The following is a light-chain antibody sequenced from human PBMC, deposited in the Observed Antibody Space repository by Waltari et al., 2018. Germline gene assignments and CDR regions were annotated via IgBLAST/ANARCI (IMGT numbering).Light chain of an antibody. Sequence: QSALTQPASVSASPGQSITVSCSGSISDIGLFKVVSWFQQYPGKPPRLIIYEVNKRPPGISALFSATTSGNVASLTISGLQADDEADYYCCSFTSSSTYVFGSGTTVTVL. CDR3: CSFTSSSTYV. CDR1: ISDIGLFKV. V-gene: IGLV2-23*02. J-gene: IGLJ1*01. CDR2: EVN.